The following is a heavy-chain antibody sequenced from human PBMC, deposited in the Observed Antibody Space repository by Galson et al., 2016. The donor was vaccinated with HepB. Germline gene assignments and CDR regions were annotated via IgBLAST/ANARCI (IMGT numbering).Heavy chain of an antibody. Sequence: SETLSLTCAVSGASISSSNWWSWVRQPPGKGLEWIGEIYHSGSTNYNAALKSRVTISVDKSKNQFSLTLNSVTAADTAVYYCAREIAEAGTSYYGMDVWGQGTTVTVSS. CDR3: AREIAEAGTSYYGMDV. D-gene: IGHD6-13*01. CDR1: GASISSSNW. CDR2: IYHSGST. J-gene: IGHJ6*02. V-gene: IGHV4-4*02.